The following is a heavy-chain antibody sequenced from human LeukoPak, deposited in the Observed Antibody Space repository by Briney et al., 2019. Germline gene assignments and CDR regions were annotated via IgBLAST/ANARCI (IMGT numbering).Heavy chain of an antibody. V-gene: IGHV4-31*03. CDR3: ARGSIVVVPAAPFDY. D-gene: IGHD2-2*01. Sequence: PSQTLSLTCTVSGGSISSGGYYWSWIRQHPGKGLEWIGYIYYSGSTYYNPSLKSRVTISVDTSKNQFSPKLSSVTAADTAVYYCARGSIVVVPAAPFDYWGQGTLVTVSS. J-gene: IGHJ4*02. CDR2: IYYSGST. CDR1: GGSISSGGYY.